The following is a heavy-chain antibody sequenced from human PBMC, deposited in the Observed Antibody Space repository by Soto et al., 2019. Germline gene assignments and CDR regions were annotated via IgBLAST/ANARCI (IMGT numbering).Heavy chain of an antibody. J-gene: IGHJ4*02. Sequence: SETLSLTCTVSGGSISSSSYYWGWVRQPPGKGLEWIGSIYYSGSTYYNPSLKSRVTISVDTSKNQFSLKLTSVTAADTAVYYCARDKITGLFDYWGQGTLVTVSS. D-gene: IGHD2-8*02. CDR2: IYYSGST. V-gene: IGHV4-39*02. CDR3: ARDKITGLFDY. CDR1: GGSISSSSYY.